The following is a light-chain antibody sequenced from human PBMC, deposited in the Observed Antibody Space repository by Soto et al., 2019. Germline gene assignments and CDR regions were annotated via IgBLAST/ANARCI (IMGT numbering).Light chain of an antibody. CDR1: QRVSSN. CDR2: VAS. V-gene: IGKV3-15*01. Sequence: EIVMTQSPPTLSVYPGERATLSCRASQRVSSNLAWYQQQPRQAPRLLIYVASSRATGIPARFSGSGSATEYFLTISSILHEEFAVYYYQQYYNWAPITFGQGTRLEIK. J-gene: IGKJ5*01. CDR3: QQYYNWAPIT.